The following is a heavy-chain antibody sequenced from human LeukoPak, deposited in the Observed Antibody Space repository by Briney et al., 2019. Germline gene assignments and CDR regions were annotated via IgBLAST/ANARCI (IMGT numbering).Heavy chain of an antibody. CDR2: INPSGGSK. CDR3: ASAGSYYVSFDY. J-gene: IGHJ4*02. Sequence: ASVKVSCKASGYTFTIYYMHWVRQAPGQGLEWMGIINPSGGSKSYEQKFQGSVTMTRDMSTSTVYMELSSLRSEDTAVYYCASAGSYYVSFDYWGQGTLVTVSS. V-gene: IGHV1-46*01. CDR1: GYTFTIYY. D-gene: IGHD1-26*01.